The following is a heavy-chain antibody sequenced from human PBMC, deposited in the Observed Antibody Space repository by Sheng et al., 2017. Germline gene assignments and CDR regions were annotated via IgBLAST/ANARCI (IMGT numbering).Heavy chain of an antibody. CDR2: IYSGGTT. Sequence: EVQLVESGGGLIQPGGSLRLSCAASGFTVSSNYMSWVRQAPGKGLEWVSVIYSGGTTYYADSVKGRFTISRDNSKNTVYLQMNSLRAEDTAVYYCARDSSGWSYFDYWGQGTLVTVSS. V-gene: IGHV3-53*01. CDR1: GFTVSSNY. D-gene: IGHD6-19*01. CDR3: ARDSSGWSYFDY. J-gene: IGHJ4*02.